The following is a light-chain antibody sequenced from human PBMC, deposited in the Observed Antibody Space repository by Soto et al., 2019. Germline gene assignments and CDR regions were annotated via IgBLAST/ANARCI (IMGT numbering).Light chain of an antibody. J-gene: IGKJ2*01. Sequence: EIVLTQSPGTLSLSPGEGATLSCRASQSVSSSLLAWFQQKPGQAPRLLIHDVSSRATGIPDRFSGSGSGTDFTLSMSRLEPEDFAVYYCHQYGSSPLTFGQGTKLEIK. CDR2: DVS. CDR1: QSVSSSL. V-gene: IGKV3-20*01. CDR3: HQYGSSPLT.